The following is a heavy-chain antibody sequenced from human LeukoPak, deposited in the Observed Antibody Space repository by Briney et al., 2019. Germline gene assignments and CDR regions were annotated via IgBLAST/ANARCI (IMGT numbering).Heavy chain of an antibody. V-gene: IGHV3-30*04. CDR1: EFTFSSYT. D-gene: IGHD3-3*01. J-gene: IGHJ4*02. Sequence: GGSLRLSCAASEFTFSSYTMHWVRQAPGKGLEWVAVISYDGSNEYYADSVKGRVTISRDNSKSTLYLQMNSLRAEDATMYYCARAPSGYYPYFDYWGQGTLVTVSS. CDR2: ISYDGSNE. CDR3: ARAPSGYYPYFDY.